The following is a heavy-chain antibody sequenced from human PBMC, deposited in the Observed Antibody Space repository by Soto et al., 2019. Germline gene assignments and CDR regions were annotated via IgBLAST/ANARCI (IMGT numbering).Heavy chain of an antibody. CDR3: ASSNVGDYSKFPAYYYYYMDV. V-gene: IGHV4-34*01. J-gene: IGHJ6*03. CDR1: GGSFSGYY. CDR2: INHSGST. Sequence: SETLSLTCAVYGGSFSGYYWSWIRQPPGKGLEWIGEINHSGSTNYNPSLKSRVTISVDTSKNQFSLKLSSVTAADTAVYYCASSNVGDYSKFPAYYYYYMDVWGKGTTVTVSS. D-gene: IGHD4-4*01.